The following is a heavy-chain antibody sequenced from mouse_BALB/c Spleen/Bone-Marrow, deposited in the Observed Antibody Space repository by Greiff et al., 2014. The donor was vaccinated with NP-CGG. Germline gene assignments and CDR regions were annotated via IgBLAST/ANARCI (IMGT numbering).Heavy chain of an antibody. CDR1: GYTFTSYW. D-gene: IGHD1-1*01. CDR3: ARDSITTVVATDY. Sequence: QVQLQQPGAELVKPGASVKLSCKASGYTFTSYWMHWVKQRPGQGLEWTGEIDPSDSYTNYNQKFKGKATLTVDKSSSTAYMQLSSLTSEDSAVYYCARDSITTVVATDYWGQGTTLTVSS. J-gene: IGHJ2*01. CDR2: IDPSDSYT. V-gene: IGHV1-69*02.